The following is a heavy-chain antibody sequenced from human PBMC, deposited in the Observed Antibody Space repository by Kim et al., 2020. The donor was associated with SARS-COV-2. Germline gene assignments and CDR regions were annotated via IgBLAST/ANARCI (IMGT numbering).Heavy chain of an antibody. D-gene: IGHD2-2*01. CDR2: IYSDGTSA. Sequence: GGSLRLSCAASGFTFSNYWTHWVRLAPGKGLVWVSRIYSDGTSANYADSVKGRFTISRDNAKNTLFLQMNNLTAEDTAVYYCARASSTSCFYWGQGTLVTVSA. CDR3: ARASSTSCFY. J-gene: IGHJ4*01. CDR1: GFTFSNYW. V-gene: IGHV3-74*01.